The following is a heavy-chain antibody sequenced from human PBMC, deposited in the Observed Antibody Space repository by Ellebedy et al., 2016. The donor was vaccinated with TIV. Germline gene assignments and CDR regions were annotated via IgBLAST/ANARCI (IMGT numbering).Heavy chain of an antibody. V-gene: IGHV5-51*01. J-gene: IGHJ4*02. CDR2: IYPGDSDT. CDR3: ARLVGDSRGPIDY. D-gene: IGHD4-17*01. CDR1: GYNFTSYW. Sequence: ASVKVSCKGSGYNFTSYWIGWVRQMPGKGLEWMGIIYPGDSDTRYSPSFQGQVTISADKSISTAYLQWSSLKASDTAMYYCARLVGDSRGPIDYWGQGTLVTVSS.